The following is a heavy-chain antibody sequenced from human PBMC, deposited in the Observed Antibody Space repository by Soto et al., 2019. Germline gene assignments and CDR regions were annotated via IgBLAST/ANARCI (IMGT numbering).Heavy chain of an antibody. CDR1: GGSISTAPHF. CDR2: KFNTGST. V-gene: IGHV4-31*11. Sequence: QLQLQESGPGLVKSSQTLSLTYAVSGGSISTAPHFWTWIRHCPGEGLEWLGYKFNTGSTSYNPSLNGRLVISVDTSKNQFSLNLMSVTAADTAVYYCARGNRNYNCFDPWGQGTLVTVSS. CDR3: ARGNRNYNCFDP. J-gene: IGHJ5*02.